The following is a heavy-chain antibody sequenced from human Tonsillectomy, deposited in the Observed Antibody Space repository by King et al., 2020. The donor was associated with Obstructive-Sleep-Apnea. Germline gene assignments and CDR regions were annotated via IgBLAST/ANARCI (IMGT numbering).Heavy chain of an antibody. CDR1: GGSISSYD. D-gene: IGHD3-10*01. CDR2: IHYTGST. J-gene: IGHJ5*02. Sequence: QVQLQESGPGLVKPSETLSLTCTVSGGSISSYDWTWIRQSPGKRLEWMGSIHYTGSTNYSPSFKIRVTISVEKSKNQFSLHLSSVTAADTAVYYCARAPYGSGIVDWFDPWGQGTLVTVSS. CDR3: ARAPYGSGIVDWFDP. V-gene: IGHV4-59*01.